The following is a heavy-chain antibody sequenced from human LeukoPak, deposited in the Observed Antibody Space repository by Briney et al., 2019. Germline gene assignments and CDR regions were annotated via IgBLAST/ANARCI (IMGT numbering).Heavy chain of an antibody. CDR3: AREGDYDFWSGYSAHFDY. J-gene: IGHJ4*02. D-gene: IGHD3-3*01. CDR2: IYSGGNT. CDR1: GFTVSSNY. Sequence: GGSLRLSCAASGFTVSSNYMSWVRQAPGKGLEWVSVIYSGGNTYYADSVKGRFTISRDNSKNTLYLQMNSLRAEDTAVYYCAREGDYDFWSGYSAHFDYWGQGTLVTVSS. V-gene: IGHV3-53*01.